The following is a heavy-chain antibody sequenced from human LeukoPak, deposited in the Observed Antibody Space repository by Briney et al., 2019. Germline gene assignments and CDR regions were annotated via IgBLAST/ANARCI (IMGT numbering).Heavy chain of an antibody. V-gene: IGHV4-30-2*01. CDR3: ARDRAGLGLLDF. CDR2: IFQSGSP. CDR1: GGPISSGGFS. Sequence: PSETLSLTCTVSGGPISSGGFSWTWIRQPPGKGLEWIGYIFQSGSPSYNPSLRSRVTISVDTSTNQFSLRLNSVTAADTVMYYCARDRAGLGLLDFWGQGTMVTVFS. J-gene: IGHJ3*01. D-gene: IGHD1-26*01.